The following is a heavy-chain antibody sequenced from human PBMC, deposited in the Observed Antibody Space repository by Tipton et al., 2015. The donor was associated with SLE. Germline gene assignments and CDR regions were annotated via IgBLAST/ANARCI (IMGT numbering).Heavy chain of an antibody. V-gene: IGHV4-38-2*02. J-gene: IGHJ3*01. Sequence: TLSLTCNVSGYSIRNGYYWGWIRQAPGKGLEWTGTIHHSGITYYNPSLKSRVTISVDTSKNQFSLKLRSVTAADTAVYYCARHLGVIVAFEVWGQGTVVTVSS. CDR2: IHHSGIT. CDR1: GYSIRNGYY. CDR3: ARHLGVIVAFEV. D-gene: IGHD3-10*01.